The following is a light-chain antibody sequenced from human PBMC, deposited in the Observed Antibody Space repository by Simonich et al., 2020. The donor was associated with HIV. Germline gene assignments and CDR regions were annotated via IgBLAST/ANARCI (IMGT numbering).Light chain of an antibody. J-gene: IGKJ4*01. V-gene: IGKV4-1*01. CDR3: QQYYSIPLT. Sequence: DIVMTQSPASLTVSLGARATINCKSSPSVLYRSKNNNYLAWYQQKPGQPPKLLIYWASTRESGVHDRFSGSGSGTDFTLTISSLQAEDVAVYYCQQYYSIPLTFGGGTKVEIK. CDR2: WAS. CDR1: PSVLYRSKNNNY.